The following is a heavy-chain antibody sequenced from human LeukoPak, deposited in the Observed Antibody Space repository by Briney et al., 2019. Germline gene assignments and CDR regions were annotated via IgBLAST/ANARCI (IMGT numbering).Heavy chain of an antibody. CDR1: GYSISSGYY. CDR3: AGEGDVVGATIDS. Sequence: PSETLSLTCTVSGYSISSGYYWGWIRQPPGKGLEWIGSISHRGSTYYNPSLKSRVTISLDTSKDQFSLKLSSVTAADTAVYYCAGEGDVVGATIDSWGQGTLVTVSS. J-gene: IGHJ4*02. CDR2: ISHRGST. D-gene: IGHD1-26*01. V-gene: IGHV4-38-2*02.